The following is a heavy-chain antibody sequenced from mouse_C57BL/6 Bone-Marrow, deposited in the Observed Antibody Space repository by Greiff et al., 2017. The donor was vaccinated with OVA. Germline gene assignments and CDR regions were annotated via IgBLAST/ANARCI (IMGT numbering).Heavy chain of an antibody. J-gene: IGHJ4*01. V-gene: IGHV5-4*01. Sequence: EVQRVESGGGLVKPGGSLKLSCAASGFTFSSYAMSWVRQTPEKRLEWVATISAGGSYTYYPDNVKGRFTISRDNAKNNLYLQMSHLKSEDTAMYYCARAYSNSYAMDYWGQGTSVTVSS. CDR3: ARAYSNSYAMDY. D-gene: IGHD2-5*01. CDR2: ISAGGSYT. CDR1: GFTFSSYA.